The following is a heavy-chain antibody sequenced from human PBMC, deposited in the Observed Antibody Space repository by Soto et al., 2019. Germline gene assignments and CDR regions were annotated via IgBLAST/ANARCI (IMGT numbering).Heavy chain of an antibody. CDR2: ISAYNGNT. V-gene: IGHV1-18*01. D-gene: IGHD3-3*01. CDR1: GYTFTSYG. J-gene: IGHJ5*02. CDR3: ARGHYDFWSGYLNWFGP. Sequence: ASVKVSCKASGYTFTSYGISWVRQAPGQGLEWMGWISAYNGNTNYAQKLQGRVTMTTDTSTSTAYMELRSLRSDDTAVYYCARGHYDFWSGYLNWFGPWGLGTLVTVSS.